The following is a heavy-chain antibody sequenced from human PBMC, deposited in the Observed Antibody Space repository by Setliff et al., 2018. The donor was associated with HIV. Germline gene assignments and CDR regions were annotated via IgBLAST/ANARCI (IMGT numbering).Heavy chain of an antibody. V-gene: IGHV4-4*09. CDR1: GGSISSYY. CDR3: ARGLSFYDPGGFDY. J-gene: IGHJ4*02. Sequence: SETLSLTCTVSGGSISSYYWSWIRQPPGKGLEWIGYIYTSGSTNYNPSLRSRVTIPVDTSKNQFSLKLSSVTAADTAVYYCARGLSFYDPGGFDYWGQGTLVTVSS. D-gene: IGHD3-22*01. CDR2: IYTSGST.